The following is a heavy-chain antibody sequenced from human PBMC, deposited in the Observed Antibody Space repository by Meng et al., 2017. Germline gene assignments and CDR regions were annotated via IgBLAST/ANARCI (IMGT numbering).Heavy chain of an antibody. CDR2: MNPNSGNT. J-gene: IGHJ5*02. CDR3: ARGDIVVVPAALFDP. D-gene: IGHD2-2*01. CDR1: GYTFTSYE. Sequence: QVQLVRPGAEVKKPGASVKVSCKAAGYTFTSYEINWVRQATGQGLEWMGWMNPNSGNTGYAQKFQGRVTMTRNTSISTAYMELSSLRSEDTAVYYCARGDIVVVPAALFDPWGQGTLVTVSS. V-gene: IGHV1-8*01.